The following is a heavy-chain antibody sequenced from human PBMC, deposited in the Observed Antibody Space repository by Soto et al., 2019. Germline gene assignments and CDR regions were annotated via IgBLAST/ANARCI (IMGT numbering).Heavy chain of an antibody. CDR2: ITNTAVTT. CDR3: VRGKEEGIDF. V-gene: IGHV3-64D*08. CDR1: GFSFSVYA. Sequence: PGGSLRLSCSTSGFSFSVYAMHWVRQAPGKGLEYVSAITNTAVTTYYADSVKGRFTISRDNSRNTLFLQMSSLRPEDTAVYYCVRGKEEGIDFWGQGTVVTVSS. D-gene: IGHD3-16*01. J-gene: IGHJ4*02.